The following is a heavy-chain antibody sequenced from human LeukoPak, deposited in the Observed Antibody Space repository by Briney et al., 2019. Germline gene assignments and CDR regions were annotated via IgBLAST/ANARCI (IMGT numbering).Heavy chain of an antibody. CDR1: GYTFTGYY. J-gene: IGHJ3*02. V-gene: IGHV1-2*02. CDR3: ARTYYYGSVLDI. D-gene: IGHD3-10*01. CDR2: INPNSGGT. Sequence: GASVKVSCKGSGYTFTGYYMHWVRQAPGQGLEWMGWINPNSGGTNYAQKFQGRVTMTRDTSSSTAYMELSRLRSDDTAVYYCARTYYYGSVLDIWGQGTMVTVSS.